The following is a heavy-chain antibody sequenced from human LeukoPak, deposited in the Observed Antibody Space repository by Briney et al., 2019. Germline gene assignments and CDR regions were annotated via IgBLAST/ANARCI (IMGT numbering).Heavy chain of an antibody. CDR2: IYYSGST. D-gene: IGHD1-26*01. CDR3: ARDLSGSLPDY. J-gene: IGHJ4*02. V-gene: IGHV4-59*01. CDR1: GGSISSYY. Sequence: SETLSLTCTVSGGSISSYYWSWLRQRPGKGLEWIGYIYYSGSTNYNSSLESRVTISVDTSKNQFSLKLSSVTAADTAVYYCARDLSGSLPDYWGQGTLVTVSS.